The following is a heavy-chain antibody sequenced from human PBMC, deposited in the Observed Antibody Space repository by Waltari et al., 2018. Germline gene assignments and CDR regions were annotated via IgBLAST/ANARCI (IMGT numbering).Heavy chain of an antibody. V-gene: IGHV1-46*01. D-gene: IGHD2-21*02. CDR1: GYTFTSYY. Sequence: QVQLVQSGAEVKKPGASVKVSCKASGYTFTSYYMHWVRQAPGQGLEWMGIINPSGGSTSYAQKFQCRVTMTRDTSTSTVYMELSSLRSEDTAVYYCARDPTPMVVTPSFVFDYWGQGTLVTVSS. CDR2: INPSGGST. CDR3: ARDPTPMVVTPSFVFDY. J-gene: IGHJ4*02.